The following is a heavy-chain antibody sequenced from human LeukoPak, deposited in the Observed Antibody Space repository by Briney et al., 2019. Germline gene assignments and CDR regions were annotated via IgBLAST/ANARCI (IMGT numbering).Heavy chain of an antibody. D-gene: IGHD3-9*01. Sequence: GGSLRLSCAASGFTFSSYSMNWVRQAPGKGVEWVSDISSSGSTIYYADSVKCRFTISRDNAKNTLSLQMNSLRAEDTAVYYCAKVADFDWLVFDYWGQGTLVTVSS. CDR2: ISSSGSTI. J-gene: IGHJ4*02. CDR3: AKVADFDWLVFDY. V-gene: IGHV3-48*04. CDR1: GFTFSSYS.